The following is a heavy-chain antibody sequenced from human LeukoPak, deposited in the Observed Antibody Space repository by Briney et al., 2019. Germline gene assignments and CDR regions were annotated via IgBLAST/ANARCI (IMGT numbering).Heavy chain of an antibody. Sequence: GASVKVSCKASGYTFTSYGISWVRQAPGQGLEWMGWISAYNGNTNYAQKLQGRVTMTTDTSTSTAYMELMSRRSDDTTVYYCARGPWKVGATVDYWCQGTLVTVSS. CDR1: GYTFTSYG. CDR2: ISAYNGNT. V-gene: IGHV1-18*01. J-gene: IGHJ4*02. D-gene: IGHD1-26*01. CDR3: ARGPWKVGATVDY.